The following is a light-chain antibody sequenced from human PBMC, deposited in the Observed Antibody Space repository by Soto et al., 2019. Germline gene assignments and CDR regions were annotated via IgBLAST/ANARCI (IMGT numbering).Light chain of an antibody. CDR3: QQYVDWPRT. CDR1: QSLSGN. Sequence: EIVMTQSPDTLSVSPGERATLSCRASQSLSGNLAWYQQKPGQAPRLLISGASTRATGIPARFSGSGSGTEFTLTINSLQSEDFAVYYCQQYVDWPRTFGQGTKVEIK. V-gene: IGKV3-15*01. J-gene: IGKJ1*01. CDR2: GAS.